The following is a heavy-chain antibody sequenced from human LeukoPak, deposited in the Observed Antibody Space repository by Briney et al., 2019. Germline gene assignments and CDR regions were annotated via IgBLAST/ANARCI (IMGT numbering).Heavy chain of an antibody. CDR2: VNHSGYT. CDR1: GVPFSNYY. D-gene: IGHD6-19*01. Sequence: SETLSLTCAVSGVPFSNYYWSWVRQSPRQGLEWIGEVNHSGYTNYNPSLKSRVTMSIDTSKNQFSLILTSVTAADAGVYYCTRAVAGHPDWGQGTLVTVSS. CDR3: TRAVAGHPD. V-gene: IGHV4-34*01. J-gene: IGHJ4*02.